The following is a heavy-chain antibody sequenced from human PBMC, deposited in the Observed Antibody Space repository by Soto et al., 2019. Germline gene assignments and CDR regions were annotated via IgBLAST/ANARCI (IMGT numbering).Heavy chain of an antibody. J-gene: IGHJ6*02. D-gene: IGHD2-2*01. CDR2: IYYSENT. Sequence: SETLSLPCTVSGGSISTYCWRRIMQPQGKGLEWIGIIYYSENTHYNPSLKSRVTISVDTSKNQFSLILTSVTAADTAVYYCARLGGHCSSSSCFGFYVMDVWGQGTTVTVSS. CDR1: GGSISTYC. V-gene: IGHV4-59*08. CDR3: ARLGGHCSSSSCFGFYVMDV.